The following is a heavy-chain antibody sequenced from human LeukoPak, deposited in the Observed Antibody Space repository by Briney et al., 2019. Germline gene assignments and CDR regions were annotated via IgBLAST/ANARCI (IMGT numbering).Heavy chain of an antibody. CDR3: ARYDYGDKALYYYYYGMDV. CDR1: GYTFTSYA. D-gene: IGHD4-17*01. J-gene: IGHJ6*02. Sequence: ASVKVSCKASGYTFTSYAMNWVRQAPGQGLEWMGWINTNTGNPTYAQGFTGRFVFSLDTSVSTAYLQISSLKAEDTAVYYCARYDYGDKALYYYYYGMDVWGQGTTVTVSS. V-gene: IGHV7-4-1*02. CDR2: INTNTGNP.